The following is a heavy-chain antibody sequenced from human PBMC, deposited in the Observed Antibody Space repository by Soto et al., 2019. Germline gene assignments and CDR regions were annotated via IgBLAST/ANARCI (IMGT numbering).Heavy chain of an antibody. D-gene: IGHD2-21*01. CDR1: GDSISSYY. J-gene: IGHJ4*02. Sequence: SETLSLTCSISGDSISSYYWSWIRQPPGKELEWIGYINYYGNTNRNPSLKGRVTISVDTSKNQFSLKLTSVTAADTAVYYCASLPAYCGGDCFDYWGQGTLVTVSS. V-gene: IGHV4-59*08. CDR2: INYYGNT. CDR3: ASLPAYCGGDCFDY.